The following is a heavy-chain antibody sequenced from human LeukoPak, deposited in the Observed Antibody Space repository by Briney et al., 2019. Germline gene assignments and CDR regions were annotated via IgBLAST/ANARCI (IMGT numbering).Heavy chain of an antibody. D-gene: IGHD6-13*01. J-gene: IGHJ5*02. CDR2: IYYSGST. Sequence: SETLSLTCTVSGGSISSSSYYWDWIRQPPGKWLEWIGSIYYSGSTNYNPSLKSRVTISLDTSKTQFSLKLSSVTAADTAFYYCARTYSSSHVGGSWFDPWGQGTLATVSS. V-gene: IGHV4-39*07. CDR1: GGSISSSSYY. CDR3: ARTYSSSHVGGSWFDP.